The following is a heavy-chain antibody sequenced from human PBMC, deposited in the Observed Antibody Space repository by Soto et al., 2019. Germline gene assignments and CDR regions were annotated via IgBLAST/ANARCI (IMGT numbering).Heavy chain of an antibody. V-gene: IGHV4-59*01. J-gene: IGHJ5*02. CDR1: GGSIRDYF. Sequence: PSETLSLTCTVSGGSIRDYFWTWIRQPPGKGLEWIGYIYYSGRTNYNPSLKSRVSISVDTSKNHFSLQLRSVTAADTAVYYCARGQRFSDSFDPWGQGTLVTVSS. CDR3: ARGQRFSDSFDP. D-gene: IGHD3-3*01. CDR2: IYYSGRT.